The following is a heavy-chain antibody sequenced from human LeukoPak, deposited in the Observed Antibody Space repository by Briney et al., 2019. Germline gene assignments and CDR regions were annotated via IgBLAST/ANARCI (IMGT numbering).Heavy chain of an antibody. CDR1: GFTFSSYA. V-gene: IGHV3-23*01. CDR3: AKDRDSSGYPDYYFDY. CDR2: ISGSGGST. J-gene: IGHJ4*02. D-gene: IGHD3-22*01. Sequence: GGSLRLSCAASGFTFSSYAMSWVRQAPGKGLEWVSAISGSGGSTYYADSVKGRFTISRDNSKNTLYPQMNSLRAEDTAVYYCAKDRDSSGYPDYYFDYWGQGTLVTVSS.